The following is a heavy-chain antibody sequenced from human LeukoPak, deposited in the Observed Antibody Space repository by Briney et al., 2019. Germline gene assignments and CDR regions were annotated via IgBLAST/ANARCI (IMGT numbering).Heavy chain of an antibody. D-gene: IGHD3-22*01. CDR3: ANHLRYYDSSGYYFDY. V-gene: IGHV3-30*04. J-gene: IGHJ4*02. CDR2: FSYDGKHI. Sequence: GGSLRLSCEASGFTFHTYNMFWVRQAPGKRLESVAVFSYDGKHIDYADSVKGRFTISRDNSKNTLYLQMNSLRAEDTAVYYCANHLRYYDSSGYYFDYWGQGTLVTVSS. CDR1: GFTFHTYN.